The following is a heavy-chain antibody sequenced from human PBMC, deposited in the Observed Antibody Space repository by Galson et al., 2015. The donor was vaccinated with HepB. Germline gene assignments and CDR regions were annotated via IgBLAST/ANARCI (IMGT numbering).Heavy chain of an antibody. CDR2: IYYSGST. Sequence: TLSLTCTASGGSISSCGYYWSWIRQHPGKGLECTVYIYYSGSTYYNPSLKSRVTILVDTSKNQFSLKLSSVTAADTAVYYCARMMVTAKVPSGWYFDLWGRGTLVTVSS. J-gene: IGHJ2*01. D-gene: IGHD5-18*01. CDR1: GGSISSCGYY. V-gene: IGHV4-31*03. CDR3: ARMMVTAKVPSGWYFDL.